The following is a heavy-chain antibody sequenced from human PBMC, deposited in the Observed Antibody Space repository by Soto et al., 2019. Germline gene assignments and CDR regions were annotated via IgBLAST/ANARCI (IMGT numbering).Heavy chain of an antibody. Sequence: GASVKVSCKASGGTFSSYAISWVRQAPGQGLEWMGGIIPILGTANYAQKFQGRVTITADKSTGTAYMELSSLRSEDTAVYYCARPLPPTGVRFLEWSSYGMDVWGQGTTVTVSS. CDR3: ARPLPPTGVRFLEWSSYGMDV. J-gene: IGHJ6*02. D-gene: IGHD3-3*01. V-gene: IGHV1-69*10. CDR2: IIPILGTA. CDR1: GGTFSSYA.